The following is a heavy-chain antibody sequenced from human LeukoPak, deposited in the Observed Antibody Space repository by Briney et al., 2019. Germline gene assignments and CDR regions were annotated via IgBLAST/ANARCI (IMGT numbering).Heavy chain of an antibody. Sequence: GGSLRLSCAASGFTFSSYAMSWVRQAPGKGLEWVSGISGSDGSTNYADSVKGRFTISRENSKNTLYLQMNSLKTEDTAVYYCTMIRNWGQGTLVTVSS. V-gene: IGHV3-23*01. D-gene: IGHD1-14*01. J-gene: IGHJ4*02. CDR3: TMIRN. CDR1: GFTFSSYA. CDR2: ISGSDGST.